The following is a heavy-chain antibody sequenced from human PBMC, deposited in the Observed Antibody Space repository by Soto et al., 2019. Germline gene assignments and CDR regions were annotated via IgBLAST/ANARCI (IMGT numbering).Heavy chain of an antibody. CDR3: ARRVIGSSRAFDI. CDR2: ISDGGDLT. J-gene: IGHJ3*02. CDR1: GFAFSSHP. Sequence: PGGSLRLSCAASGFAFSSHPMSWVRQAPEKGLEWVAGISDGGDLTYNADSVRGRFTISRDNSRNTLYLQMNSLRAEDTAVYNCARRVIGSSRAFDIWGQGTMVTVS. D-gene: IGHD3-10*01. V-gene: IGHV3-23*01.